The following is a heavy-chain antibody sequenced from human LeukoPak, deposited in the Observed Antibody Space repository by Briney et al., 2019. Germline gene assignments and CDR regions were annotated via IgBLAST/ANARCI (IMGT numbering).Heavy chain of an antibody. CDR1: GFTFSSYW. CDR2: INSDGSSI. V-gene: IGHV3-74*01. J-gene: IGHJ3*02. CDR3: ARDDRSGWYMVHDAFDI. D-gene: IGHD6-19*01. Sequence: GGSLRLSCAASGFTFSSYWMHWVRHGPEKGLMWVSRINSDGSSISYADSVKGRFTISRDNAKNTLYLQMNSLRVEDTAVYYCARDDRSGWYMVHDAFDIWGQGTMVTVSS.